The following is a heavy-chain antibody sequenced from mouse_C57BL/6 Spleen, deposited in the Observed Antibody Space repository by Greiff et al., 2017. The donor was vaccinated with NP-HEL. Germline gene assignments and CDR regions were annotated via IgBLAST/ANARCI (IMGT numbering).Heavy chain of an antibody. CDR3: ARRNWDEAMDY. CDR1: GYTFTSYW. V-gene: IGHV1-69*01. Sequence: QVQLQQPGAELVMPGASVKLSCKASGYTFTSYWMHWVKQRPGQGLEWIGEIDPSDSYPNYNQKFKGKSTLTVDKSSSTAYMQLSSLTSEDSAVYYCARRNWDEAMDYWGQGTSVTVSS. D-gene: IGHD4-1*01. CDR2: IDPSDSYP. J-gene: IGHJ4*01.